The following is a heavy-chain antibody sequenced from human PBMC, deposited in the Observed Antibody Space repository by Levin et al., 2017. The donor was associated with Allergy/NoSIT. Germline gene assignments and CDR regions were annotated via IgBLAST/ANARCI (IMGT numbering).Heavy chain of an antibody. CDR3: ARFPKPGWFDP. Sequence: RSQTLSLTCTVSGGSITTNSAYWAWIRQPPGKGLEWLGTLYYTGDTYYNSSLKSRLIMSVDTSKNQFSLSLSSVTASDTSIYYCARFPKPGWFDPWGQGTLVTVSS. CDR2: LYYTGDT. D-gene: IGHD7-27*01. CDR1: GGSITTNSAY. V-gene: IGHV4-39*01. J-gene: IGHJ5*02.